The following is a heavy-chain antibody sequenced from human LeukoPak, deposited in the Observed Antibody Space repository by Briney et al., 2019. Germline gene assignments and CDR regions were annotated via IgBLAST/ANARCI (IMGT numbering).Heavy chain of an antibody. CDR3: ARDAPLAAVT. V-gene: IGHV4-30-2*01. CDR2: IYHSGST. CDR1: GGSISSGGYS. D-gene: IGHD6-13*01. Sequence: SETLSLTCAVSGGSISSGGYSWSWIRQPPGKGLEWIGYIYHSGSTYYNPSPKSRVTISVDRSKNQFSLKLSSVTAADTAVYYCARDAPLAAVTWGQGTLVTVSS. J-gene: IGHJ5*02.